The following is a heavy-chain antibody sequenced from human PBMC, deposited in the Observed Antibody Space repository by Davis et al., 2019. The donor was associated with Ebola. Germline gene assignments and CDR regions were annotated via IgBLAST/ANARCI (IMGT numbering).Heavy chain of an antibody. V-gene: IGHV3-15*07. CDR1: GLTFSNAW. CDR2: IKSKTDGGTT. Sequence: GESLKISCAVSGLTFSNAWMNWVRQAPGKGLEWVGRIKSKTDGGTTDYGAPVKGRFTISRDDSKNTLYLRMNSLKSEDTAVYYCSTDGDDITVAGTHYWGQGTLVTVSS. CDR3: STDGDDITVAGTHY. D-gene: IGHD6-19*01. J-gene: IGHJ4*02.